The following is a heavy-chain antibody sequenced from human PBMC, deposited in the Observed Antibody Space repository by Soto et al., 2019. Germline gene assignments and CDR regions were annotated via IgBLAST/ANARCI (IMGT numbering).Heavy chain of an antibody. V-gene: IGHV4-4*07. CDR2: IYTSGTT. J-gene: IGHJ6*02. CDR1: GGSIRSNY. D-gene: IGHD1-26*01. CDR3: AREGASGFGMDV. Sequence: SETLSLTCNVSGGSIRSNYWSWIRQPAGKALEWIGRIYTSGTTSYNPSLKSRATMLIDTSKNQFSLILSSVTAADTGVYYCAREGASGFGMDVWGQGTTVTVSS.